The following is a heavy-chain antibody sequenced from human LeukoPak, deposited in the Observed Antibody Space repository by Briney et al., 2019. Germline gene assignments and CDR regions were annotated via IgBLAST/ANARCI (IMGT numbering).Heavy chain of an antibody. Sequence: GGSLRLSCAASGFTFSSYGMHWVRQAPGKGLEWVAFIRYDGSNKYYADSVKGRFTISRDNSKNTLYLQMNSLKTEDTAVYYCTTGDYYDSSGYPPIDYWGQGTLVTVSS. CDR2: IRYDGSNK. CDR1: GFTFSSYG. CDR3: TTGDYYDSSGYPPIDY. J-gene: IGHJ4*02. D-gene: IGHD3-22*01. V-gene: IGHV3-30*02.